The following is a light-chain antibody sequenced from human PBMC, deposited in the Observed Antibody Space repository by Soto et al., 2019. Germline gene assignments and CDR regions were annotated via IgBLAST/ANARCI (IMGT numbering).Light chain of an antibody. V-gene: IGKV3-15*01. CDR2: GAS. CDR1: QSVSGN. CDR3: QQYNNWPPIT. J-gene: IGKJ5*01. Sequence: ETVLTQSPGTLSLSPGERATLSCRARQSVSGNYLAWYQQKPGQAPRLLIYGASTRATGIPARFSGSGSGTEFTLTISSLQSEDFAVYYCQQYNNWPPITFGQGTRLEIK.